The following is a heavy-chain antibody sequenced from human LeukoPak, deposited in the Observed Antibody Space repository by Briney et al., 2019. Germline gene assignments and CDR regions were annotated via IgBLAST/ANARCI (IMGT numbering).Heavy chain of an antibody. CDR1: GFTFSSYA. CDR2: IYSGGST. V-gene: IGHV3-53*01. Sequence: GGSLRLSCAASGFTFSSYAMNWVRQAPGKGLEWVSVIYSGGSTYYADSVKGRFTISRDNSKNTLYLQMNSLRAEDTAVFFKQKTAYDILTGFYDAFDIWGQGTMVTVSS. CDR3: QKTAYDILTGFYDAFDI. D-gene: IGHD3-9*01. J-gene: IGHJ3*02.